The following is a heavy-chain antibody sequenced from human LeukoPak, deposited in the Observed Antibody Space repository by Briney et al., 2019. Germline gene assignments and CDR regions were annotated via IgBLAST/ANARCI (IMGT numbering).Heavy chain of an antibody. CDR3: ARERGTSFDY. D-gene: IGHD5-12*01. V-gene: IGHV3-7*01. CDR1: GFSFSSYW. CDR2: IKPDGSEK. Sequence: GGSLRLSCAASGFSFSSYWMSWVRQAPGKGLEWVANIKPDGSEKDYVDSVKGRFTISRDNAKNTLYLQMSNLRAEDTAVYYCARERGTSFDYGGQGTLVTVSS. J-gene: IGHJ4*02.